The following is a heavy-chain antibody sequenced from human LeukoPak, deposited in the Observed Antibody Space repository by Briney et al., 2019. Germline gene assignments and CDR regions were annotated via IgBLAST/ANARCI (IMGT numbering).Heavy chain of an antibody. V-gene: IGHV3-30-3*01. CDR2: ISFDGSNK. J-gene: IGHJ4*02. CDR3: ALGTPFDY. D-gene: IGHD3-10*01. Sequence: GGSLRLSCAASGFTFSSYWMSWVRQAPGKGLEWVAVISFDGSNKYYADSVKGRFTISRDNSKNTLYLQMNSLRTEDTAVYYCALGTPFDYWGQGTLVTVSS. CDR1: GFTFSSYW.